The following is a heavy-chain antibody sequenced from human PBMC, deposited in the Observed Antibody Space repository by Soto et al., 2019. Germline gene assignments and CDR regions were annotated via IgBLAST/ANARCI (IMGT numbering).Heavy chain of an antibody. CDR2: INPNSGGT. J-gene: IGHJ6*02. V-gene: IGHV1-2*02. D-gene: IGHD3-22*01. CDR3: AREGDLTMNYGLDV. CDR1: GYTFTAHC. Sequence: QVQLVQSGAEVKKPGASVKVSCKTSGYTFTAHCIHWVRQAPGQGLEWMGWINPNSGGTTYAQKFHARVTMTRDTSISTAYMELSGLTSDDTAVYYCAREGDLTMNYGLDVWGQGTTVTVSS.